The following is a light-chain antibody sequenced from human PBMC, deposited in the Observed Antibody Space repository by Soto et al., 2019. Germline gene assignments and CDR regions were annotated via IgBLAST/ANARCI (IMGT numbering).Light chain of an antibody. Sequence: QSVLTQPPSASGTPGQRVTISCSGSGSNVGSNTVNWFQQFPGTAPKLLIYSNDQRPSGVPDRFSGSKSGTSASLAISGLHSEDEADYYCATWDDSLNGGVFGGGTKLTVL. V-gene: IGLV1-44*01. CDR3: ATWDDSLNGGV. J-gene: IGLJ3*02. CDR1: GSNVGSNT. CDR2: SND.